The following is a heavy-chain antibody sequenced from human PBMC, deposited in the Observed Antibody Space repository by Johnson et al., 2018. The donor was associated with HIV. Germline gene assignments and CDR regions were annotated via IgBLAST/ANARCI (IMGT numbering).Heavy chain of an antibody. D-gene: IGHD6-13*01. CDR1: GFTFSNYG. CDR2: VWYDGSNK. CDR3: ASLTWVARSSRFYAFDI. Sequence: QVQLVESGGGVVPPGRSLRLSCVASGFTFSNYGMHWVRQAPGKGLEWVAAVWYDGSNKYYANSVKGRFTIFRDNSKKTLYLQMNSLRVEDTAVYYCASLTWVARSSRFYAFDIWGQGTMVTVSS. J-gene: IGHJ3*02. V-gene: IGHV3-33*01.